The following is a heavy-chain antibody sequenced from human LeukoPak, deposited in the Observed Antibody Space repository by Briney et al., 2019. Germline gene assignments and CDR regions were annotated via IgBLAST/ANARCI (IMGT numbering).Heavy chain of an antibody. CDR1: GGSFSGYY. CDR3: ARVASQVYYDSSFYFDY. V-gene: IGHV4-34*01. J-gene: IGHJ4*02. D-gene: IGHD3-22*01. CDR2: INHSGST. Sequence: PSETLSLTCAVYGGSFSGYYWSWIRQPPGKGLEWIGEINHSGSTNYNPSLKSRVTISVDTSKNQFSLKLSSVTAADTAVYYCARVASQVYYDSSFYFDYWGQGTLVTVSS.